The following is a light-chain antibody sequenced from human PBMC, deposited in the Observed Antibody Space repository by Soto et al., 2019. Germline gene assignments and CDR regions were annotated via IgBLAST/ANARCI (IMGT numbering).Light chain of an antibody. J-gene: IGLJ3*02. V-gene: IGLV2-14*01. CDR1: SSDVGGYNS. Sequence: QSALTQPASVSGSPGQSITISCTGTSSDVGGYNSVSWYQQHPGKAPKLMIYEVSNRPSGVSYRFSGSKSGNTASLTISGLQTEDEADYYCSSYTSSSTWVFGGGTKLTVL. CDR2: EVS. CDR3: SSYTSSSTWV.